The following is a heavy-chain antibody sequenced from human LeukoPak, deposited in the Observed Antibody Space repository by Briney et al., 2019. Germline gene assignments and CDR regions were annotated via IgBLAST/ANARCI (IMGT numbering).Heavy chain of an antibody. CDR2: INPNSGGT. V-gene: IGHV1-2*02. Sequence: ASVKVSCKSSGYTLKGYYIHWVRQAPGQGLEWMGWINPNSGGTNYAQKFQGRVTMTRDTSISTAYMELSRLRSDDTAVYYCVGGPSGGRWIQLVYWGQGTLVTVSS. CDR3: VGGPSGGRWIQLVY. D-gene: IGHD5-18*01. CDR1: GYTLKGYY. J-gene: IGHJ4*02.